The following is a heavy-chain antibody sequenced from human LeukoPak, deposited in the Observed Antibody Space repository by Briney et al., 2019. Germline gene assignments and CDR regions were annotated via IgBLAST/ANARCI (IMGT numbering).Heavy chain of an antibody. CDR2: MYNSGST. Sequence: SETLSLTCTVSGGSISSGDYRWSWIRQPPGKGLEWIGYMYNSGSTYYNPSLKSRVTISVDTSKNQFSLNLSSVTAADTAVYYCARLNKVEYYFDYWGQETLVTVSS. J-gene: IGHJ4*02. CDR1: GGSISSGDYR. CDR3: ARLNKVEYYFDY. V-gene: IGHV4-30-4*01.